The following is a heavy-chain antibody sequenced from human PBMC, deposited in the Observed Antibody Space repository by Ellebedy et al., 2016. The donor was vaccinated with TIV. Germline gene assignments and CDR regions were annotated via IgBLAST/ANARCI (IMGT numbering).Heavy chain of an antibody. CDR1: GFTFSSYG. D-gene: IGHD3-16*01. CDR3: TRGGYYCFEY. CDR2: IWYDGSNK. Sequence: GESLKISCAASGFTFSSYGMHWVRQAPGKGLEWAAVIWYDGSNKYYADSVKVRFTISRDNSKNTLYLQMNSLRAEDTAVYYCTRGGYYCFEYWGQGILVTVSS. J-gene: IGHJ4*02. V-gene: IGHV3-33*01.